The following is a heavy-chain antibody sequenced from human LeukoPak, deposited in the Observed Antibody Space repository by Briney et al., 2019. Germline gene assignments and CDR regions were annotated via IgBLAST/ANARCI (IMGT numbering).Heavy chain of an antibody. J-gene: IGHJ4*02. CDR2: INHSGST. CDR3: ARRRISSSSVNFDY. CDR1: GGSFSGYY. Sequence: SGTLSLTCAVYGGSFSGYYWSWIRQPPGKGLEWIGEINHSGSTNYNPSLKSRVTISVDTSKNQFSLKLSSVTAADTAVYYCARRRISSSSVNFDYWGQGTLVTVSS. V-gene: IGHV4-34*01. D-gene: IGHD6-6*01.